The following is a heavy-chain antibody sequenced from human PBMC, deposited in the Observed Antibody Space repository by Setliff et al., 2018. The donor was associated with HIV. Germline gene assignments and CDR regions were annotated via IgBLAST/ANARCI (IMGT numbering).Heavy chain of an antibody. CDR2: IRYDGSNK. V-gene: IGHV3-30*02. CDR1: GFTFSNAW. D-gene: IGHD3-22*01. CDR3: AGAGRDSEGNYNMDY. Sequence: PGGSLRLSCAASGFTFSNAWMSWVRQAPGKGLEWVAFIRYDGSNKYYADSVKGRFTISRDDSKNTLYLQMNSLKTEDTAVYYCAGAGRDSEGNYNMDYWGQGTLVTVSS. J-gene: IGHJ4*02.